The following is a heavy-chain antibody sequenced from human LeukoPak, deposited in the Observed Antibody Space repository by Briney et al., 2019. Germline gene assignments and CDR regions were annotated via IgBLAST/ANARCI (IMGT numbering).Heavy chain of an antibody. CDR1: GFTFEDYG. CDR3: ATDRMAYGSGSSEDH. Sequence: PGGSLRLSCAASGFTFEDYGMSWVRHAPGKGLEWVSVINWDGGDTAYADSVTGRFTIARDNAKNSLYLQMNSLRAEDTALYYFATDRMAYGSGSSEDHWGQGTLVTVSS. D-gene: IGHD3-10*01. J-gene: IGHJ4*02. CDR2: INWDGGDT. V-gene: IGHV3-20*04.